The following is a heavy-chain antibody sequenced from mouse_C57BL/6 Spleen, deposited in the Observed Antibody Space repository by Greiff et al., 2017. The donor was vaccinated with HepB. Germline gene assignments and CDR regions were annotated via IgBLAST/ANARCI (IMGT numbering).Heavy chain of an antibody. V-gene: IGHV1-55*01. CDR1: GYTFTSYW. J-gene: IGHJ4*01. D-gene: IGHD1-1*01. Sequence: VQLQQPGAELVKPGASVKMSCKASGYTFTSYWITWVKQRPGQGLEWIGDIYPGSGSTNYNEKFKSKATLTVDTSSSTAYMQLSSLTSDDSAVYYCAREITTVVARYDAMDYWGQGTSVTVSS. CDR3: AREITTVVARYDAMDY. CDR2: IYPGSGST.